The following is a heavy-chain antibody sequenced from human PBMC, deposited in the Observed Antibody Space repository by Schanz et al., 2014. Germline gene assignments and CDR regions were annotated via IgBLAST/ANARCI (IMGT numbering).Heavy chain of an antibody. Sequence: QVQLVQSGAEVKKPGASVKVSCKASGYTFINYGISWVRQAPGQGLEWMGWISAYNGNTNYNYAQNLQGRVAMTIKRCTSTAYMYLRSLRSDDTAVYYSAGDPVWYYEFWSGCKNDYFDYWGQGTLVTVSS. J-gene: IGHJ4*02. CDR1: GYTFINYG. CDR3: AGDPVWYYEFWSGCKNDYFDY. D-gene: IGHD3-3*01. V-gene: IGHV1-18*01. CDR2: ISAYNGNT.